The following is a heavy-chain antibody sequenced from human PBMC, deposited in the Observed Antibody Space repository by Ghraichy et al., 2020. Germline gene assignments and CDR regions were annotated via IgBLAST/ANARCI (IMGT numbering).Heavy chain of an antibody. CDR3: AREGHYYDSNYGMDV. D-gene: IGHD3-22*01. J-gene: IGHJ6*02. V-gene: IGHV4-39*02. Sequence: GSLRLSCTVSGGSISSSSYYWGWIRQPPGKGLEWIGSIYYSGSTYYNPSLKSRVTISVDTSKNQFSLKLSSVTAADTAVYYCAREGHYYDSNYGMDVWGQGTTVTVSS. CDR2: IYYSGST. CDR1: GGSISSSSYY.